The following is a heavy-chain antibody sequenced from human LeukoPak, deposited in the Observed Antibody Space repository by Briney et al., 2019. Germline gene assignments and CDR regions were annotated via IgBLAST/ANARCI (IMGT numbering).Heavy chain of an antibody. CDR2: ISSSSSYI. J-gene: IGHJ4*02. CDR3: AREGTGSSEFDY. Sequence: GGSLRLSCAASGFTFSSYSMNWVRQAPGKGLEWVSSISSSSSYIYHADSVKGRFTISRDNAKNSLYLQMNSLRAEDTAVYYCAREGTGSSEFDYWGQGTLVTVSS. V-gene: IGHV3-21*01. D-gene: IGHD6-13*01. CDR1: GFTFSSYS.